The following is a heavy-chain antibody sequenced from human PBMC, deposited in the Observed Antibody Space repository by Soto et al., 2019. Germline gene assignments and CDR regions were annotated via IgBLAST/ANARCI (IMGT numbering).Heavy chain of an antibody. CDR1: GYRFSSYG. J-gene: IGHJ5*02. V-gene: IGHV1-18*01. CDR3: VRADSSAASGYRNWFDP. D-gene: IGHD3-3*01. CDR2: ISIYSGNT. Sequence: ASVKGSCKASGYRFSSYGIIWVRQAPGQGLEWMGWISIYSGNTKYAQKFQGRVSVTTDTSTSTAYMELRSLTSDDTAVYYCVRADSSAASGYRNWFDPWGQGTQVTVSS.